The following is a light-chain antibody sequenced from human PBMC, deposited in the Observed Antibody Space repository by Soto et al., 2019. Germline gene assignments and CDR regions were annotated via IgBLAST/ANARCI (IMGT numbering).Light chain of an antibody. CDR2: VAS. CDR1: QSVSSN. V-gene: IGKV3-15*01. J-gene: IGKJ1*01. Sequence: EIVMTQSPATLSVSPGERATLSCRASQSVSSNLAWFQQKPGQAPRLLIYVASTRATGIPARFSGSGSGTAFTLTISSLQSEDFAVYYCQQYYDWPRTFGQGTKVEIK. CDR3: QQYYDWPRT.